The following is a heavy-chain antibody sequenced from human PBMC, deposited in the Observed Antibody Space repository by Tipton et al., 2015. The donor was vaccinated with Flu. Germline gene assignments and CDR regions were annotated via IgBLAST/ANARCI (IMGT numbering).Heavy chain of an antibody. Sequence: SLRLSCVGSGFTFSNFWMSWVRQAPGKGLEWLADIRPHGSENSFADSVKGRFIVSRDNARNSLSLQMNSLRVEDTGVYYCARRCGGGNCHLEALDYWGQGTLVIVAS. CDR2: IRPHGSEN. CDR1: GFTFSNFW. J-gene: IGHJ4*02. CDR3: ARRCGGGNCHLEALDY. V-gene: IGHV3-7*01. D-gene: IGHD2-15*01.